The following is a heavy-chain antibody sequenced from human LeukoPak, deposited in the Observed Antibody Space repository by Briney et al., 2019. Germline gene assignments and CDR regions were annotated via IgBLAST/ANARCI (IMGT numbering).Heavy chain of an antibody. CDR3: ARGKRRGLPWFDP. V-gene: IGHV1-2*02. CDR2: INPNSGST. J-gene: IGHJ5*02. Sequence: GSVKVSCKASGYTSTGYYMNWVRQAPGQGLEWMGWINPNSGSTNYAQRFQGRVTMTRDTSISTAYMELSSLRSEDTAVYYCARGKRRGLPWFDPWGQGTLVTVSS. D-gene: IGHD1-26*01. CDR1: GYTSTGYY.